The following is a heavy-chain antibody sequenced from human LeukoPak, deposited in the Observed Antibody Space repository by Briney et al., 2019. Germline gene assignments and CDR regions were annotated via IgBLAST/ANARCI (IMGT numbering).Heavy chain of an antibody. D-gene: IGHD3-10*01. CDR3: AKDRYMVRGVIITYYGMDV. CDR2: IWYDGSNK. V-gene: IGHV3-33*06. J-gene: IGHJ6*02. CDR1: GFTFSSYD. Sequence: PGGSLRLSCAASGFTFSSYDMHWVRQAPGKGLEWVAVIWYDGSNKYYADSVKGRFTISRDNSKNTLYLQMNSLRAEDTAVYYCAKDRYMVRGVIITYYGMDVWGQGTTVTVSS.